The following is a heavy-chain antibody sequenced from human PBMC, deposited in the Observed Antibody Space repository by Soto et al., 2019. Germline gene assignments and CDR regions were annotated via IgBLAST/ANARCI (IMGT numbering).Heavy chain of an antibody. D-gene: IGHD1-26*01. CDR3: AKEGIGRSSGIDP. Sequence: GGSLRLSCAASGFTFSTYGMHWVRQAPGEGLEWVSSITGSGVNTYYADSVKGRFTISRDNSKNTLYLQMNSLRAEDTAVYYCAKEGIGRSSGIDPWGKGSLVTVSS. CDR2: ITGSGVNT. J-gene: IGHJ5*02. CDR1: GFTFSTYG. V-gene: IGHV3-23*01.